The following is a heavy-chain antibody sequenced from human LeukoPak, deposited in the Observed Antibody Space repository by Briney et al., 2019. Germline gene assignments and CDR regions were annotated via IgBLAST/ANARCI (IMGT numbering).Heavy chain of an antibody. CDR3: ATGWDYGGNPGDCYYYYMDV. D-gene: IGHD4-23*01. J-gene: IGHJ6*03. CDR2: IRYDGSNK. CDR1: GFTFSSYG. Sequence: GGSLRLSCAASGFTFSSYGMHWVRQAPGKGLEWVAFIRYDGSNKYYADSVKGRFTISRDNSKNTLYLQMNSLRAEDTAVYYCATGWDYGGNPGDCYYYYMDVWGKGTTATVSS. V-gene: IGHV3-30*02.